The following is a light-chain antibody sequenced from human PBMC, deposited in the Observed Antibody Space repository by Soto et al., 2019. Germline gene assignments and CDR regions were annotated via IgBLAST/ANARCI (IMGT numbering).Light chain of an antibody. V-gene: IGLV2-8*01. J-gene: IGLJ3*02. CDR1: RSDVGGYNY. CDR2: EVS. CDR3: SSYAGSNNFWV. Sequence: QSALTQPPSASGSPGQSVTISCTGTRSDVGGYNYVSWYQQHPGKAPKFMIYEVSKRPSGVPNRFSGSKSGNTASLTVSGLQAEDEADYYCSSYAGSNNFWVFGGGTQLTVL.